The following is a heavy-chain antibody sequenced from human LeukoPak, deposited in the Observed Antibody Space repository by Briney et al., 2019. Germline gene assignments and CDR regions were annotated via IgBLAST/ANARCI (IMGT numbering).Heavy chain of an antibody. CDR2: INHSGST. D-gene: IGHD3-10*01. Sequence: SETLSLTCAVYGGSFSGYYWSWIRQPPGKGLEWIGEINHSGSTNYNPSLKSRVTISVDTSKNQFFFKLSYVAAADTAVYYCARGRYYYGSGSFDYWGRGTRVTVSS. V-gene: IGHV4-34*01. CDR3: ARGRYYYGSGSFDY. J-gene: IGHJ4*02. CDR1: GGSFSGYY.